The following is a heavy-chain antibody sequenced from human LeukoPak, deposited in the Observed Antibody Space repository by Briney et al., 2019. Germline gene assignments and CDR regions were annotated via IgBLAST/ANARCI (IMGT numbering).Heavy chain of an antibody. V-gene: IGHV4-59*01. D-gene: IGHD4-17*01. J-gene: IGHJ5*02. CDR3: ARTDYGDYNWFDP. CDR2: IHYSGST. Sequence: SETLSLTCAVYGGSFSSYYWSWIRQPPGKGLEWIGYIHYSGSTKYNPSLKSRVTISVDTSKNQFSLKLSSVTAADTAVYYCARTDYGDYNWFDPWGQGTLVTVSS. CDR1: GGSFSSYY.